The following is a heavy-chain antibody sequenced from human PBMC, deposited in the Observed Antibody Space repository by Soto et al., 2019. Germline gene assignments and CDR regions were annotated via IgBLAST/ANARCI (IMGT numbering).Heavy chain of an antibody. D-gene: IGHD3-16*01. CDR3: ATAPLRLRPLPYYYYYYMDV. V-gene: IGHV1-24*01. Sequence: QVQLVQSGAEVKKPGASVKVSCKVSGYTLTELSMHWVRQAPGKGLEWMGGFDPEDGETIYAQKFQGRVTMTEDTSTDTAYMELSSLRSEDTAVYYCATAPLRLRPLPYYYYYYMDVWGKGTTVTVSS. CDR2: FDPEDGET. CDR1: GYTLTELS. J-gene: IGHJ6*03.